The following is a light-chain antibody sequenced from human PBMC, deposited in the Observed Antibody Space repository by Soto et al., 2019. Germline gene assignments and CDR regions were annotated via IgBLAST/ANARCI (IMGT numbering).Light chain of an antibody. CDR1: QSVLYSSNNKNY. CDR3: QQYYSSPYT. J-gene: IGKJ2*01. V-gene: IGKV4-1*01. Sequence: DIVTTQSPDSLAVSLGERATINCQSSQSVLYSSNNKNYLAWYQQKPGQPPKLLIYWASTRESGVPDRFSGSGSGTDFTLTISSLQAEDVAAYYCQQYYSSPYTFGQGTKLEIK. CDR2: WAS.